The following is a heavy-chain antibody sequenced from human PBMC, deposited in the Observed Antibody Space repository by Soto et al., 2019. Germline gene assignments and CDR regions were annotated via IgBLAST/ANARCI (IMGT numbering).Heavy chain of an antibody. V-gene: IGHV4-30-4*01. CDR1: GGSISSGDYY. J-gene: IGHJ4*02. CDR2: IYYSGST. CDR3: ARTRGSYYFDY. D-gene: IGHD1-26*01. Sequence: SETLSLTCTVSGGSISSGDYYWSWIRQPPGKGLEWIGYIYYSGSTYYNPSLKSRVTISVDTSKNQFSLKVSSVTAADTAVYYCARTRGSYYFDYWGQGTPVTVSS.